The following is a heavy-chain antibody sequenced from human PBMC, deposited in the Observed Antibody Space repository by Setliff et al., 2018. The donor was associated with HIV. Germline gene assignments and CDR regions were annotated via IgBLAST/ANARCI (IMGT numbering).Heavy chain of an antibody. CDR3: ARERGAAAGVPIDF. Sequence: SETLSLTCTVSSGSINSDYWSWIRQPPGKGLEWMGYIYYSGSTNYNPSLKSRVTMSIDTSRNQFSLKLTSVTAADTAVYFCARERGAAAGVPIDFWGQGTLVTVSS. CDR1: SGSINSDY. J-gene: IGHJ4*02. CDR2: IYYSGST. V-gene: IGHV4-59*12. D-gene: IGHD6-13*01.